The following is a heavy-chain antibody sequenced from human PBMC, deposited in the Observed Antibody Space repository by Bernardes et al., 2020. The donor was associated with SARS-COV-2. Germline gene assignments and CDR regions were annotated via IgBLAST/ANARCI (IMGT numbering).Heavy chain of an antibody. CDR1: GYTFTSYD. V-gene: IGHV1-8*01. J-gene: IGHJ5*02. CDR2: MNPNSGNT. Sequence: ASVKVSCKASGYTFTSYDINWVRQATGQGLEWMGWMNPNSGNTGYAQKFQGRVTMTRNTSISTAYMELSSLRSEDTAVYYCARGPVVTREGWFDPWGQGTLVTVSS. CDR3: ARGPVVTREGWFDP. D-gene: IGHD2-21*02.